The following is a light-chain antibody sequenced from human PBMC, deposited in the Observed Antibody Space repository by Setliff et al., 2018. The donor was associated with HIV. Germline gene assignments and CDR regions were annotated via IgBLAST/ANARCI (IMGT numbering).Light chain of an antibody. CDR3: QSYDSSLGGHVV. CDR1: SSNIGAGYD. V-gene: IGLV1-40*01. J-gene: IGLJ2*01. CDR2: YNT. Sequence: QSALAQPPSVSGAPGQNVTISCTGMSSNIGAGYDVHWYQQLPGTAPKLLIYYNTNRPSGVPDRFSGSKSGTSASLAIAGLQAEDEADYYCQSYDSSLGGHVVFGGGTKVTVL.